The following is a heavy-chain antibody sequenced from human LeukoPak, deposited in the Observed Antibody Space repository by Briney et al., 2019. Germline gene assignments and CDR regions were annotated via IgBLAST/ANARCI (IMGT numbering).Heavy chain of an antibody. CDR2: INHSGST. V-gene: IGHV4-34*01. CDR3: ARGRASVGVAFRSTYGNNWFDP. Sequence: SETLSLTCAVYGGSFSGYYWNWIRQPPGKGLEWIGEINHSGSTIYNPSLKSRVTISVDTSKNQISLKLCSVTAADTAVYYCARGRASVGVAFRSTYGNNWFDPWGQGTLVTVSS. J-gene: IGHJ5*02. D-gene: IGHD3-10*01. CDR1: GGSFSGYY.